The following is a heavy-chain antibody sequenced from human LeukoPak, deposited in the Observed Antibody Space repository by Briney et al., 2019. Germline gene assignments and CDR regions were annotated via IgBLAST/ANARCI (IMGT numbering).Heavy chain of an antibody. CDR1: GFTFSSFG. J-gene: IGHJ5*02. V-gene: IGHV3-33*01. CDR2: IWYDASDR. Sequence: GRSLTLSCAASGFTFSSFGMHWVRQAPGKGLEWVAVIWYDASDRYYADSVKGRFTISRDNSKNTLFLQMNSLRDDDTAVYYCVRGVGVSRFNYFDPWGQGTLVVISS. CDR3: VRGVGVSRFNYFDP. D-gene: IGHD5-24*01.